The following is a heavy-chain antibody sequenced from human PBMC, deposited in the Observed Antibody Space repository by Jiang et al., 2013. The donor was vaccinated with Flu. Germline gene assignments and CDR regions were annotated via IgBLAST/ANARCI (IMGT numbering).Heavy chain of an antibody. Sequence: GPGLVKPSETLSLTCTVSGYSISSGYYWGWIRQPPGKGLEWIGSIYHSGSTYYNPSLKSRVTISVDTSKNQFSLKLSSVTAADTAVYYCARDEDIAAAGYPYWGQGTLVTVSS. CDR2: IYHSGST. V-gene: IGHV4-38-2*02. D-gene: IGHD6-13*01. CDR3: ARDEDIAAAGYPY. J-gene: IGHJ4*02. CDR1: GYSISSGYY.